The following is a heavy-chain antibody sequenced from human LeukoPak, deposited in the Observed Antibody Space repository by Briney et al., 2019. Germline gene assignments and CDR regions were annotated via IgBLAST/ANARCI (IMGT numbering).Heavy chain of an antibody. CDR3: AKDGGLWVSAHWGDS. V-gene: IGHV3-23*01. CDR1: GFTFSSYT. Sequence: HLGGSLRLSCAASGFTFSSYTMSWVRQAPGKGLEWVSTITTSDGNTYYADSVKGRFTVSRDNSKNTLFLQMNSLRAEDTAAYYCAKDGGLWVSAHWGDSWGRGTLVTVSS. J-gene: IGHJ4*02. CDR2: ITTSDGNT. D-gene: IGHD7-27*01.